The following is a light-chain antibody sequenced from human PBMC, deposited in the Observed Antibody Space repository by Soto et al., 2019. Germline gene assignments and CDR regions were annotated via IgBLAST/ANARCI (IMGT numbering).Light chain of an antibody. CDR3: QQYVTSPYI. CDR2: GVS. CDR1: QSVSSSY. J-gene: IGKJ2*01. Sequence: EIVLTQSPGTLSLSPGERATLSCRASQSVSSSYLAWHQQKPGQAPRLLIHGVSTRATGIPDRFSGSGSGTDFTLTISRLEPEDFAVYYCQQYVTSPYIFGQGTKLEIK. V-gene: IGKV3-20*01.